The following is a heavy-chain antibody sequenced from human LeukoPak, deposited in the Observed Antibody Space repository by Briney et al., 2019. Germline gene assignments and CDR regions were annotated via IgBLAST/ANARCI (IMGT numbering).Heavy chain of an antibody. CDR3: ARAWVTTEYYFDY. V-gene: IGHV3-33*01. D-gene: IGHD4-17*01. Sequence: GRSLRLSCAASGFTFSSYGMHWVRQAPGKGLEWVAVIWYDGSNKYYADSVKSRFTISRDNSKNTLYLQMNSLRAEDTAVYYCARAWVTTEYYFDYWGQGTLVTVSS. CDR2: IWYDGSNK. CDR1: GFTFSSYG. J-gene: IGHJ4*02.